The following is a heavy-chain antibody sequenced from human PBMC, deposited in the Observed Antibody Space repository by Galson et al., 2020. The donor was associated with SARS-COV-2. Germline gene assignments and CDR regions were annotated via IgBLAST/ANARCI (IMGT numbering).Heavy chain of an antibody. CDR2: ISWDGGST. CDR3: AKDIYPVVVAASWYFDL. Sequence: GESLKISCAASGFTFDDYAMHWVRQAPGKGLEWVSLISWDGGSTYYADSVKGRFTISRDNSKNSLYLQMNSLRAEDTALYYCAKDIYPVVVAASWYFDLWVRGTLVTVSS. CDR1: GFTFDDYA. J-gene: IGHJ2*01. D-gene: IGHD2-15*01. V-gene: IGHV3-43D*03.